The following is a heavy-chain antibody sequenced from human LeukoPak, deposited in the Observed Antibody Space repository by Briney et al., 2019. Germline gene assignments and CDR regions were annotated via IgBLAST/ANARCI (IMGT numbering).Heavy chain of an antibody. V-gene: IGHV1-18*01. CDR2: ISAYKGNT. J-gene: IGHJ4*02. D-gene: IGHD1-26*01. CDR1: GYTFTSYG. CDR3: ARSSEWGLLPLGTYYFDY. Sequence: GASVKVSCKASGYTFTSYGISWVRQAPGQGLEWMGWISAYKGNTNYAQKLQGRVTMNTDTSTSTANMEPRSLTSDDTAIYYCARSSEWGLLPLGTYYFDYWGQGTLVTASS.